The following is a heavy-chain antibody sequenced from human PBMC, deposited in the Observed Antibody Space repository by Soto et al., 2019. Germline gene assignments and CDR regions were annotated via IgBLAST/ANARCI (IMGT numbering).Heavy chain of an antibody. CDR2: INHSGST. Sequence: QVQLQQWGAGLLKPSETLSLTCAVYGGSFSGYYWSWIRQPPGKGLEWIGEINHSGSTNYNPSLMSRVTISVDTSKNQFSLKLSSATAADTAVYYCARGSLRFLEWLQRHYFDYWGQGTLVTVSS. V-gene: IGHV4-34*01. CDR3: ARGSLRFLEWLQRHYFDY. D-gene: IGHD3-3*01. J-gene: IGHJ4*02. CDR1: GGSFSGYY.